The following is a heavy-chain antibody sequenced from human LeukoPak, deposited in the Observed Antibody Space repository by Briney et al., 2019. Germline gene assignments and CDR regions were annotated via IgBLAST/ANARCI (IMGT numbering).Heavy chain of an antibody. D-gene: IGHD4-11*01. Sequence: QPGRSLRLSCAASGFTFSSYGMHWVRQAPGKGLEWVAVISYDGSNKYYADSVKGRFTISRDNSKNTLYLQMNSLRAEDTAVYYCARERIINYVHYYYGMDVWGQGTTVTVSS. CDR3: ARERIINYVHYYYGMDV. CDR2: ISYDGSNK. CDR1: GFTFSSYG. J-gene: IGHJ6*02. V-gene: IGHV3-30*19.